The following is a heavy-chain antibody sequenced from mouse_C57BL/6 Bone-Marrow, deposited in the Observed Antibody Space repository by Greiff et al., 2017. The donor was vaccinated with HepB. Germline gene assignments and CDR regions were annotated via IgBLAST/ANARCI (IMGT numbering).Heavy chain of an antibody. Sequence: EVQLQQSGAELVKPGASVKLSCTASGFNIKDYYMHWVKQRTEQGLEWIGRIDPEDGETKYAPKFPGKATITADTSSNTAYLQLSSLTSEDTAVYYCARFTGPLDYWGQGTTLTVSS. CDR2: IDPEDGET. D-gene: IGHD4-1*01. V-gene: IGHV14-2*01. J-gene: IGHJ2*01. CDR1: GFNIKDYY. CDR3: ARFTGPLDY.